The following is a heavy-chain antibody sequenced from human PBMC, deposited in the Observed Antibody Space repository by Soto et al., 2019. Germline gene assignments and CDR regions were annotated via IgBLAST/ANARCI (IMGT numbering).Heavy chain of an antibody. CDR2: INPSGGST. D-gene: IGHD1-1*01. CDR1: GYTFTSYY. J-gene: IGHJ4*02. CDR3: SRGYPPRDQLGNLPGAF. V-gene: IGHV1-46*03. Sequence: QVQLVQSGAEVMQPGASVKVSCTASGYTFTSYYIQWVRQAPGQGLEWMGIINPSGGSTNYAQKFQGRVTRTRDTSPSTVYMELSSLRSEDTAIYYCSRGYPPRDQLGNLPGAFWGQGTLVTVSS.